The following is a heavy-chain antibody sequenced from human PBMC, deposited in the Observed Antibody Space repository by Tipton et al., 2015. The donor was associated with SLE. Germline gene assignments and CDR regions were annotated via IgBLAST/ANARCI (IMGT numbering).Heavy chain of an antibody. J-gene: IGHJ6*02. CDR1: GGSFSGYY. Sequence: TLSLTCAVYGGSFSGYYWSWIRQPPGKGLEWIGEIDHSGSTNYNPSLESRVTISRDTSRNQFSVKLTSVTASDTAVYYCARGKGNSSGWGHYYFHGMDVWGQGTTVTVSS. CDR3: ARGKGNSSGWGHYYFHGMDV. CDR2: IDHSGST. V-gene: IGHV4-34*01. D-gene: IGHD6-19*01.